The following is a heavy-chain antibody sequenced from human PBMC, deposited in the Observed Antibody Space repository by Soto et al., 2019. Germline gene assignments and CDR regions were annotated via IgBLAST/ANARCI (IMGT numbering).Heavy chain of an antibody. J-gene: IGHJ4*02. CDR1: AGSMRVQH. V-gene: IGHV4-4*09. CDR3: ATYTAGEAGRGY. D-gene: IGHD3-10*01. CDR2: HSAST. Sequence: QVQLQESGPRLAKPSETLSLPCTVSAGSMRVQHWSCIQHPPGKVLQLIGHHSASTNYNPSLKSRITISTDTSKNQFSVELSSGTAADTVVYYCATYTAGEAGRGYWGQGTLVTVSS.